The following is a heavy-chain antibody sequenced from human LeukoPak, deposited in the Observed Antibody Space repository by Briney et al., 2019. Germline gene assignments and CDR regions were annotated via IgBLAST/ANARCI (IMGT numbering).Heavy chain of an antibody. CDR2: INHSGST. Sequence: PSGTLSLTCAVYGGSFSGYYWSWIRQPPGKGLEWIGEINHSGSTNYNPSLKSRVTISVDTSKNQFSLKLSSVTAADTAVYYCASHTVTRRSAVDYWGQGTLVTVSS. D-gene: IGHD4-17*01. J-gene: IGHJ4*02. CDR3: ASHTVTRRSAVDY. CDR1: GGSFSGYY. V-gene: IGHV4-34*01.